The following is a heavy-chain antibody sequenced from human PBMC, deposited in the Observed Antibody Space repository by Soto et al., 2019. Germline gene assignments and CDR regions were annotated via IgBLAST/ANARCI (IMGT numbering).Heavy chain of an antibody. CDR1: GFIFSTYA. CDR3: ARDSGYAYDQLDY. Sequence: GGSLRLSCAASGFIFSTYAMHWVRQAPGKGLEWVALISYDGSNKYYADSVRGRFTISRDTSENTLYLQMNSLRGDDTAVYYCARDSGYAYDQLDYWGLGTLVTVSS. V-gene: IGHV3-30-3*01. J-gene: IGHJ4*02. CDR2: ISYDGSNK. D-gene: IGHD5-12*01.